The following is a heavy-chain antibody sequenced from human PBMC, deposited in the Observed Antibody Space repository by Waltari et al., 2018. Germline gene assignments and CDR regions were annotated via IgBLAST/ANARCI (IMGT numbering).Heavy chain of an antibody. D-gene: IGHD1-1*01. CDR3: ARDAWNDEGKDY. J-gene: IGHJ4*02. CDR2: IYHRGST. V-gene: IGHV4-38-2*02. Sequence: QVQLQESGPGLVKPSETLSLTCTVSGYSISSGYYWGWIRQPPGQGLEWIGSIYHRGSTYYNPALKSRVTISVDTSKNQFSLKLSSVTAADTAVYYCARDAWNDEGKDYWGQGTLVTVSS. CDR1: GYSISSGYY.